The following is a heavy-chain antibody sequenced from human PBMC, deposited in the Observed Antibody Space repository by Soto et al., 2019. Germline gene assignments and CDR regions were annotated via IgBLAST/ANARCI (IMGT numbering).Heavy chain of an antibody. Sequence: PSETLSLTCAVYGGSFSGYYWSWIRQPPGKGLEWIGEINHSGSTNYNPSLKSRVTISVDTSKNQFSLKLSSVTAADTAVYYCARGFLFLGGIAARPPYYYYYGMDVWGQGTTVTVSS. D-gene: IGHD6-6*01. CDR3: ARGFLFLGGIAARPPYYYYYGMDV. CDR1: GGSFSGYY. J-gene: IGHJ6*02. V-gene: IGHV4-34*01. CDR2: INHSGST.